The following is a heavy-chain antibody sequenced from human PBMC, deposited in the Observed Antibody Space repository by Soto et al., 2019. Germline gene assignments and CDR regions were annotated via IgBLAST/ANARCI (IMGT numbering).Heavy chain of an antibody. CDR1: GYTFTSYY. D-gene: IGHD3-22*01. V-gene: IGHV1-46*01. Sequence: QVQLVQSGAEVKKPWASVKVSCKASGYTFTSYYMHWVRQAPGQGLEWMGIINPSGGSTSYAQKFQGRVTMTRDTSTSTVYMELSSLRSEDTAVYYCASDIKYDSSGYYWFDPWGQGTLVTVSS. CDR2: INPSGGST. J-gene: IGHJ5*02. CDR3: ASDIKYDSSGYYWFDP.